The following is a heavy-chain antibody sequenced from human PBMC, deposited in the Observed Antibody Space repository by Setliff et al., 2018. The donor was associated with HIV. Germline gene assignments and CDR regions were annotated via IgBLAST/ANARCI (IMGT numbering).Heavy chain of an antibody. CDR3: ARSKTGYYFFDY. J-gene: IGHJ4*02. D-gene: IGHD3-9*01. V-gene: IGHV3-74*01. CDR1: GFTFTEYW. CDR2: INTEGRTI. Sequence: GGSLRLSCAASGFTFTEYWMHWVRQAPGEGPEWVSRINTEGRTITYANSAKGRFTISRDNARNTVYLQMDSLRVEDTAVYYRARSKTGYYFFDYWGQGTPVTVSS.